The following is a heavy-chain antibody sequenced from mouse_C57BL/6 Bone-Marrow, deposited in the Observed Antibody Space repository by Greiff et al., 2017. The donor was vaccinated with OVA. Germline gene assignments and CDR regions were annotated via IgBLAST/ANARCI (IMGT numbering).Heavy chain of an antibody. Sequence: DVKLVESGGGLVKPGGSLKLSCAASGFTFSSYTMSWVRQTPEKRLEWVATISGGGGNTYYPDSVKGRFTISRDNAKNTLYLQMSSLRSEDTALYYCARREAWFAYWGQGTLVTVSA. CDR3: ARREAWFAY. V-gene: IGHV5-9*01. J-gene: IGHJ3*01. CDR2: ISGGGGNT. CDR1: GFTFSSYT.